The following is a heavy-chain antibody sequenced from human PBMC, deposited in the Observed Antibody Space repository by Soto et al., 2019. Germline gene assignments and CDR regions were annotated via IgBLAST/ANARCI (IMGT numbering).Heavy chain of an antibody. CDR3: TTPVYWSSTSCQGFY. CDR1: GFTFSNAW. Sequence: EVQLVESGGGLVKPGGSLRLSCAASGFTFSNAWMSWVRQAPGKGLEWVGRIKSKTDGGTTDYAAPVKGRFTISRDDSKNTLYLQMNSLKTEDTAVYYCTTPVYWSSTSCQGFYWGQGTLVTVSS. J-gene: IGHJ4*02. V-gene: IGHV3-15*01. D-gene: IGHD2-2*01. CDR2: IKSKTDGGTT.